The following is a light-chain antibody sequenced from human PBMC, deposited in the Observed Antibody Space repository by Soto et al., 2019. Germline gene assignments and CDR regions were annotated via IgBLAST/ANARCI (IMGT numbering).Light chain of an antibody. J-gene: IGKJ1*01. Sequence: DLQIAQAPSTLAPSGGGRVTITCRASQSISYWLAWYQQKPGKAPKVLIYDASSLESGVPSRFSGSGSGTEFTLTISSLQPDDFATYYCQQYNSYSRTFGQGTKVDIK. CDR3: QQYNSYSRT. CDR1: QSISYW. CDR2: DAS. V-gene: IGKV1-5*01.